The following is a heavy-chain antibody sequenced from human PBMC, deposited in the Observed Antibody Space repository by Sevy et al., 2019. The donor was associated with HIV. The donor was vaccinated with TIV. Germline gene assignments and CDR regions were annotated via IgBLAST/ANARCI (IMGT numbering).Heavy chain of an antibody. CDR2: INSDGSST. CDR3: ARQVRGLDY. Sequence: GESLKISCAASGFTFSSYWMHWVRQAPGKGLVWVSRINSDGSSTSYVDSVKGRFTISRDNAKNTLYLQMNSLRAEDTAVYYCARQVRGLDYWGQGTLVTVSS. V-gene: IGHV3-74*01. J-gene: IGHJ4*02. D-gene: IGHD4-4*01. CDR1: GFTFSSYW.